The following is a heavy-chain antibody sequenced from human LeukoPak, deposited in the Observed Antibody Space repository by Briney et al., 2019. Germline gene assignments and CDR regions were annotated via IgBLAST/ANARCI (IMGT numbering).Heavy chain of an antibody. D-gene: IGHD6-19*01. Sequence: ASVTVSFKASGYTFTSYGISWVRQAPAQGVVWMAWISTYNGDTDHAQKLQGRVTMTTDTSTSTAYMELKSLSSDDTAVYYCARDLRSIAVAGYNWFDPWGQGTLVTVSS. CDR1: GYTFTSYG. V-gene: IGHV1-18*04. CDR3: ARDLRSIAVAGYNWFDP. CDR2: ISTYNGDT. J-gene: IGHJ5*02.